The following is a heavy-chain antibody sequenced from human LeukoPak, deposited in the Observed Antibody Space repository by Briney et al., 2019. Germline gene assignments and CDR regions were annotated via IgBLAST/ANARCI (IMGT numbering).Heavy chain of an antibody. CDR3: ARGGSYAFDY. CDR2: TYYRSRWYN. V-gene: IGHV6-1*01. J-gene: IGHJ4*02. D-gene: IGHD3-16*01. CDR1: GDSVSSNNAA. Sequence: SQTLSLTCAISGDSVSSNNAAWNWIRQSPSRGLEWLGNTYYRSRWYNDYAASVISRITINSDTSRNQFSLQLNSVTPEDTSVYYCARGGSYAFDYRGQGTPVTVSS.